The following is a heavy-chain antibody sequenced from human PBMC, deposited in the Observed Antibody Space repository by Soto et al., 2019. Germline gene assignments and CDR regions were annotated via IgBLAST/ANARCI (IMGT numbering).Heavy chain of an antibody. CDR3: ARVRRGSKAFDY. CDR1: GVSFSGYY. D-gene: IGHD3-10*01. V-gene: IGHV4-34*01. Sequence: SETLSLTCAVYGVSFSGYYWSWIRQPPGKGLEWIGEINHSGSTNYNPSLKSRVTISVDTSKNQFSLKLSSVTAADTAVYYCARVRRGSKAFDYWGQGTLVTVSS. CDR2: INHSGST. J-gene: IGHJ4*02.